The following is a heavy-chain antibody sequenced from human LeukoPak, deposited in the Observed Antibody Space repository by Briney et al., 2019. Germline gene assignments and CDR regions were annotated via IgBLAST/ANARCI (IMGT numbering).Heavy chain of an antibody. V-gene: IGHV4-4*07. J-gene: IGHJ6*03. CDR2: ISTSGST. Sequence: SETLSLPRTVSGGSISSYHWSWIRQPAGKGLEGIGRISTSGSTNYNPSLKSRVTTPVDTSKNQFSLKLSSVTAADTDVYYCASDYWQQDYYYYMDVWGKGTTVTVSS. CDR3: ASDYWQQDYYYYMDV. CDR1: GGSISSYH. D-gene: IGHD6-13*01.